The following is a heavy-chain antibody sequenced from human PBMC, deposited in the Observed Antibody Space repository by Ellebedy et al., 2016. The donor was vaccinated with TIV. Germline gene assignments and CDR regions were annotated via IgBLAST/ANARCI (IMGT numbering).Heavy chain of an antibody. J-gene: IGHJ4*02. CDR2: LKQDGREE. Sequence: GESLKISCVASGFTFSSYWMSWVRQAPGRGLEWVANLKQDGREEYYVDSVKGRFTISRDNAKNSLYLQMNSLRADDTAVYYCARDRRIVGRAYDYWGQGTLVTVSS. CDR3: ARDRRIVGRAYDY. CDR1: GFTFSSYW. V-gene: IGHV3-7*01. D-gene: IGHD6-6*01.